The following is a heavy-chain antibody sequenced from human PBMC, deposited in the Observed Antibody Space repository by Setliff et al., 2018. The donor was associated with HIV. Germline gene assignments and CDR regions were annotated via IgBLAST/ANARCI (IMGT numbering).Heavy chain of an antibody. CDR1: GGSISNYY. V-gene: IGHV4-4*07. CDR3: ARSSRVNCGGDCYLFDY. J-gene: IGHJ4*02. Sequence: SETLSLTCTVSGGSISNYYWSWIRQPAGKGLEWIGRIQTSGRTNNNPSVKSRVTMSVDTSKNQFSLILTSVTAADTAVYYCARSSRVNCGGDCYLFDYWGQGTPGTVSS. CDR2: IQTSGRT. D-gene: IGHD2-21*02.